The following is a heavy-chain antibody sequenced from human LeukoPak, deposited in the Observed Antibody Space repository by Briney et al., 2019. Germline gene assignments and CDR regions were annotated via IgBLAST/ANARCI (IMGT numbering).Heavy chain of an antibody. J-gene: IGHJ4*02. Sequence: GGSLTLSCAVPGFTFSSYWMTWVRQVPGKGLQWVANINQDGREKYYMDSVKGRLNISRDNTENSVFLQLTSLRPEDTGIYFCAKGRDYGDYWGQGTLVAVSS. CDR2: INQDGREK. V-gene: IGHV3-7*01. CDR3: AKGRDYGDY. CDR1: GFTFSSYW.